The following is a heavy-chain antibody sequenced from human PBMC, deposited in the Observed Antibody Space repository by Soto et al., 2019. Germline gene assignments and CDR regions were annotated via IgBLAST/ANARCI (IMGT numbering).Heavy chain of an antibody. J-gene: IGHJ5*02. D-gene: IGHD1-1*01. Sequence: GGSLRLSCTASGFTFVDYAMSWFRQAPGKGLEWVGFIRSKAYGGTTEYAASVKGRFTISRDDSKSIAYLQMNSLKTEDTAVYYCTSGTTRWFDPWGQGTLVTVSS. CDR1: GFTFVDYA. CDR2: IRSKAYGGTT. CDR3: TSGTTRWFDP. V-gene: IGHV3-49*03.